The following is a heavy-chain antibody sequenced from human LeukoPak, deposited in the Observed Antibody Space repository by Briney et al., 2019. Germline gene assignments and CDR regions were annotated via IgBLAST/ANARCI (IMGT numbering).Heavy chain of an antibody. D-gene: IGHD6-19*01. Sequence: PGGSLRLSCAASGLTFSSYAMHWVRQAPGKGLEWVAVISYDGSNKYYADSVKGRFTISRDNSKNTLYLQMNSLRAEDTAVYYCARDFVSLIAVAGTVDYWGQGTLVTVSS. J-gene: IGHJ4*02. CDR1: GLTFSSYA. CDR3: ARDFVSLIAVAGTVDY. V-gene: IGHV3-30-3*01. CDR2: ISYDGSNK.